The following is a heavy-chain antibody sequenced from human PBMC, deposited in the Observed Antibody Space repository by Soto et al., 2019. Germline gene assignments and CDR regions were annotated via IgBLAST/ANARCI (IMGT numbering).Heavy chain of an antibody. D-gene: IGHD2-21*02. CDR3: ARDVAYCGGDCYSRGFFDY. Sequence: GASVKVSCKASGYTFTSYYMHWVRQAPGQGLEGMGIINPSGGSTSYAQKFQGRVTMTRDTSTSTVYMELSSLRSEDTAVYYCARDVAYCGGDCYSRGFFDYWGQGTLVTVSS. CDR2: INPSGGST. CDR1: GYTFTSYY. V-gene: IGHV1-46*01. J-gene: IGHJ4*02.